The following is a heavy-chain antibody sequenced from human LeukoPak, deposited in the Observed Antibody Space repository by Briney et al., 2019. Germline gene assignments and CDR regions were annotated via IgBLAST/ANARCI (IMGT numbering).Heavy chain of an antibody. J-gene: IGHJ4*02. Sequence: ASVKVSCKASGYTFTGYYMHWVRQAPGQGLEWMGRINPNSGGTNYAQKFQGRVTMTRDTSISTAYMELSRLRSDDTAVYYCASIAAQGTDPPHENFDYWGQGTLVTVSS. CDR1: GYTFTGYY. V-gene: IGHV1-2*06. CDR2: INPNSGGT. CDR3: ASIAAQGTDPPHENFDY. D-gene: IGHD6-6*01.